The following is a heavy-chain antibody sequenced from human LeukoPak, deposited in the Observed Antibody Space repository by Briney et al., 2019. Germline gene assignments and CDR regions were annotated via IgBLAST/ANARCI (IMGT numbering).Heavy chain of an antibody. D-gene: IGHD3-10*01. V-gene: IGHV3-7*01. J-gene: IGHJ6*03. Sequence: PGGSLRPSCAASGFTFSQYWMSWARQARGKGRGWVPKIKKEGRGKQQGIEKIYVDSLNGRFTIPRDNAKNSLYLQMNSLRAEETGVYYCARSGRGVDSFYFYMDVWGKGTTVTVSS. CDR3: ARSGRGVDSFYFYMDV. CDR1: GFTFSQYW. CDR2: IKKEGRGKQQGIEK.